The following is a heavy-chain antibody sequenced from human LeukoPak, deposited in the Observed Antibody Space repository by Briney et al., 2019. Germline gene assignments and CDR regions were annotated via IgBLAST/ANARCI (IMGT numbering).Heavy chain of an antibody. V-gene: IGHV1-2*02. D-gene: IGHD1-14*01. CDR2: INPNSGGT. CDR3: AIEGVTGYAFDI. J-gene: IGHJ3*02. Sequence: ASVKVSCKASGYTFTSYYMHWVRQAPGQGLEWMGWINPNSGGTNYAQKFQGRVTMTRDTSISTAYMELSRLRSDDTAVYYCAIEGVTGYAFDIWGQGTMVTVSS. CDR1: GYTFTSYY.